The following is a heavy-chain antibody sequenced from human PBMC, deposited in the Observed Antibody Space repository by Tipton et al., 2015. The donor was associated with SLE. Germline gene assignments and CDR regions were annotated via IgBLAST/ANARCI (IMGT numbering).Heavy chain of an antibody. Sequence: LRLSCTVSGDSISSGRLYWGWIRQPPGKGLEWIGTTYYNGSPYYNPSLKSRVTISVDTSKDQFSLRLSSVTAADTAVYYCTRVTYYYDGSTYYYAFDIWGQGTMVTVSS. D-gene: IGHD3-22*01. V-gene: IGHV4-39*01. CDR3: TRVTYYYDGSTYYYAFDI. CDR1: GDSISSGRLY. CDR2: TYYNGSP. J-gene: IGHJ3*02.